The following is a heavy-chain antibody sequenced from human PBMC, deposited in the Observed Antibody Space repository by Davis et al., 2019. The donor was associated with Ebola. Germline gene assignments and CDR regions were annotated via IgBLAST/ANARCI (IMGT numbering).Heavy chain of an antibody. CDR2: IYPADSDT. CDR3: ARHMRQWPYYYYGMDV. J-gene: IGHJ6*04. D-gene: IGHD6-19*01. CDR1: GFSFANYW. Sequence: GESLKISCQGSGFSFANYWIGWVRQMPGKGLEWMGIIYPADSDTRYSPSFQGQVTISADKSISTAYLQWSSLKASDTAMYYCARHMRQWPYYYYGMDVWGKGTTVTVSS. V-gene: IGHV5-51*01.